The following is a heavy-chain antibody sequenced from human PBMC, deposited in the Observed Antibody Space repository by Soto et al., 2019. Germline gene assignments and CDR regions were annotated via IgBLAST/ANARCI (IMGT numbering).Heavy chain of an antibody. CDR1: GGSISGYY. CDR2: IYYSGTT. J-gene: IGHJ6*03. CDR3: ARLTGGTYLSFYYYIGV. V-gene: IGHV4-59*01. Sequence: SETLSLACTVSGGSISGYYWSWIRQAPGKGLEWIGYIYYSGTTNYDPSLKSRVTMSVDTSKNQFALKLSSVTTADTAVYYCARLTGGTYLSFYYYIGVWGKGTTVTVSS. D-gene: IGHD2-8*02.